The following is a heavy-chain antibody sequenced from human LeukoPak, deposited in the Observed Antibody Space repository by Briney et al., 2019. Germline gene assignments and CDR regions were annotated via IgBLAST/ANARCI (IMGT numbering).Heavy chain of an antibody. J-gene: IGHJ5*02. CDR3: ARGGSSIAARRVNWFDP. D-gene: IGHD6-6*01. Sequence: ETLSLTCAVYGGSFSGYYWSWIRQPPGKGLEWIGEINHSGSTNYNPSLKSRVTISVDTSKNQFSLKLSSVTAADTAVYYCARGGSSIAARRVNWFDPWGQGTLVTVSS. CDR1: GGSFSGYY. V-gene: IGHV4-34*01. CDR2: INHSGST.